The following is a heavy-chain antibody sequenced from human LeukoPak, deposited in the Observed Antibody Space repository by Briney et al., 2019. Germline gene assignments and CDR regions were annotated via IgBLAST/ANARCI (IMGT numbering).Heavy chain of an antibody. D-gene: IGHD3-10*01. CDR2: IKQDGSEK. V-gene: IGHV3-7*01. CDR3: AKGRGVDY. Sequence: GGSLRLSCVASGLTFSNHWMNWVRQAPGKGLECVANIKQDGSEKYYVDSVKGRFTISRDNAKNSLYLQMNSLKAEDTAVYYCAKGRGVDYWGQGTLVTVSS. J-gene: IGHJ4*02. CDR1: GLTFSNHW.